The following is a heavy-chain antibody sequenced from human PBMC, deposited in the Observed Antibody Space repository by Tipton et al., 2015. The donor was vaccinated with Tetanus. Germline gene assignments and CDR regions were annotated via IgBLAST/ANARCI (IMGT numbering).Heavy chain of an antibody. CDR1: GGSFSGYY. CDR3: ARTYYYDSSGP. V-gene: IGHV4-34*01. D-gene: IGHD3-22*01. J-gene: IGHJ5*02. Sequence: LRLSCAVYGGSFSGYYWSWIRQPPGKGLEWIGEINHSGSTNYNPSLKSRVTISVDTSKNQFSLKLSSVTAADTAVYYCARTYYYDSSGPWGQGTLVTVSS. CDR2: INHSGST.